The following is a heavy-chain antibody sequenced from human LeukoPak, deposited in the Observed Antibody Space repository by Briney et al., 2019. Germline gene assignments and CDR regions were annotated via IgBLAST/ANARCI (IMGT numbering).Heavy chain of an antibody. D-gene: IGHD2-21*02. CDR3: ARGPLYCGGDCGHDY. J-gene: IGHJ4*02. CDR1: GYTFTSYH. V-gene: IGHV1-46*01. Sequence: ASVKVSCKASGYTFTSYHMHWVRQAPGQGLEGMGIINPSGGSTTYAQKFQGRVTMTRDMSTSTVYMELSSLRSEDTAVYYCARGPLYCGGDCGHDYWGQGTLVTVSS. CDR2: INPSGGST.